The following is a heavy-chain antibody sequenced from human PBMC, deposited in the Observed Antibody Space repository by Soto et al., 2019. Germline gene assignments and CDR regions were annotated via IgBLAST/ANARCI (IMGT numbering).Heavy chain of an antibody. V-gene: IGHV4-34*01. CDR1: GGSFSGYY. J-gene: IGHJ6*02. CDR3: ARGRVLSAATCRVYYYDMDD. CDR2: INHSGST. Sequence: SETLSLTCAVYGGSFSGYYWSWIRQPPGKGLEWIGEINHSGSTNYNPSLKSRVTISVDTSKNQFSLKLSSVTAAATAVYYCARGRVLSAATCRVYYYDMDDWGQGTTVTVSS. D-gene: IGHD6-13*01.